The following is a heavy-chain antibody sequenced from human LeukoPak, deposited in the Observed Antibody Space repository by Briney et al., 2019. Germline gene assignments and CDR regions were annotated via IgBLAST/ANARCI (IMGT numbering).Heavy chain of an antibody. CDR3: TRDLTHDSSG. D-gene: IGHD3-22*01. Sequence: PGGSLRLSCAASGFTLSTYSMTWVRQAPGKGLECVSNIKTNGSETYYLDSVKGRFTVSRDNAKNSLYLQMNSLRVEDTAVYFCTRDLTHDSSGWGQGTLVTVSS. CDR2: IKTNGSET. J-gene: IGHJ4*02. V-gene: IGHV3-7*01. CDR1: GFTLSTYS.